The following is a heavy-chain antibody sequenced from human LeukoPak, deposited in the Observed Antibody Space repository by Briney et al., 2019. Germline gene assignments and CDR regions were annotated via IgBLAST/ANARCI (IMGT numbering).Heavy chain of an antibody. D-gene: IGHD4-23*01. V-gene: IGHV4-39*01. J-gene: IGHJ4*02. CDR1: GGSVSSGSYY. CDR3: ANSANYGDNSGYFDY. CDR2: FYYSGST. Sequence: PSETLSLTCTVSGGSVSSGSYYWGWIRQPPGRGLEWIGSFYYSGSTYYNPSLKSRVTISVDTSKNQFSLKLNSVTAADTAVYYCANSANYGDNSGYFDYWGQGTLVTVSS.